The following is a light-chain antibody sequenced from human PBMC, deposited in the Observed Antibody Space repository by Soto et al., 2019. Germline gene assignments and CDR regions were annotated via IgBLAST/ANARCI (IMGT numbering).Light chain of an antibody. CDR3: SSYAGSNKRV. CDR1: NNDIGGYDY. J-gene: IGLJ2*01. Sequence: QSALTQPPSASGSPGQSVTISCTGTNNDIGGYDYVSWYQQHPGKAPKVMIYEVNKRPSAVPDRFSASKSGNTASLTVSGLQAEDEADYYCSSYAGSNKRVFGGGTQLTVL. CDR2: EVN. V-gene: IGLV2-8*01.